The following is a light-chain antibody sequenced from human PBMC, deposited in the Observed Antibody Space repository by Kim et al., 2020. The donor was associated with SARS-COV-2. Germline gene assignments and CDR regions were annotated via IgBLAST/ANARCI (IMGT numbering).Light chain of an antibody. J-gene: IGKJ2*01. Sequence: SASGGDRVTITCRASENIGTWLAWYQQKPGRAPSLLIYLAPTLESGVPSRCSGTGSGTEFSLSITSLQPDDFATYYCQHYSRFPYTFGQGTKLEI. CDR2: LAP. CDR3: QHYSRFPYT. V-gene: IGKV1-5*03. CDR1: ENIGTW.